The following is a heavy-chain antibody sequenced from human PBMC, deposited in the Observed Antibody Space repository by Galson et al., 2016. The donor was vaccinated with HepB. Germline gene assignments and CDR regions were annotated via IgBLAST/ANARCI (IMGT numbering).Heavy chain of an antibody. CDR1: GGSIDRSDFY. CDR3: ARDHAYAWGQVGH. V-gene: IGHV4-39*07. J-gene: IGHJ4*02. CDR2: IHYSGNT. D-gene: IGHD3-16*01. Sequence: ETLSLTCTVSGGSIDRSDFYWGWIRQPPGKGLEWIGSIHYSGNTYYSPSLQGRVTISVDTSKNQFSLRLRSLTAADTAVYYCARDHAYAWGQVGHWGQGTVASVSS.